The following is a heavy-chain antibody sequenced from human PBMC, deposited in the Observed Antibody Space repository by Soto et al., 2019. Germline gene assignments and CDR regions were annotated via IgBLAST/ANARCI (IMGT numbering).Heavy chain of an antibody. CDR1: GYTFTSYG. CDR2: ISAYNGNT. Sequence: ASVKVSCKASGYTFTSYGISWVRQAPGQGLEWMGWISAYNGNTNYAQKLQGRVTMTTDTSTSTAYMELRSLRSDDTAVYYCARDIHYYDSSVSDYWGQGTQVTVSS. D-gene: IGHD3-22*01. CDR3: ARDIHYYDSSVSDY. V-gene: IGHV1-18*01. J-gene: IGHJ4*02.